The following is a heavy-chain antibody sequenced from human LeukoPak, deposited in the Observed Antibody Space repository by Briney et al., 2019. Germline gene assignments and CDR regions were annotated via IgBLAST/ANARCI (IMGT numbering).Heavy chain of an antibody. CDR1: GGSISSYY. D-gene: IGHD1-26*01. J-gene: IGHJ4*02. Sequence: SETLSLTCTVSGGSISSYYWAWLRQPPGKGLEWIGYIYYSGSTNYNPSLKSRVTISVDTSKNQFSLKLSSVTAADTAVYYCARGMGSPDFWGQGTLVTVSS. V-gene: IGHV4-59*12. CDR2: IYYSGST. CDR3: ARGMGSPDF.